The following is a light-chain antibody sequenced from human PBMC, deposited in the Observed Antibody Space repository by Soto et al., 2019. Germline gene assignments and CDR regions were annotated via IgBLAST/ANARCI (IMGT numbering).Light chain of an antibody. CDR3: SSFAGSDNVV. CDR2: EVT. CDR1: SNDVGGYNY. J-gene: IGLJ2*01. V-gene: IGLV2-8*01. Sequence: QSALTQPPSASESPGQSVTISCTGTSNDVGGYNYVSWYQQHPGKAPKLMIYEVTKRRSRVPDRFSGSKSGNTASLTVSGLQAEDEADYYCSSFAGSDNVVFGGGTKLTVL.